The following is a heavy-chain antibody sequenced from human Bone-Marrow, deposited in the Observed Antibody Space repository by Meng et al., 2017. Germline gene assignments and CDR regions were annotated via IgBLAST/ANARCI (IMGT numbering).Heavy chain of an antibody. V-gene: IGHV3-7*01. Sequence: LTGAASGFTFSSYWMSWVRQAPGKGLEWVANIKQDGSEKYYVDSVKGRFTISRDNAKNSLYLQMNSLRAEDTAVYYCARVPYNGAGFGELFFFSAFDIWGQGTMVTVSS. J-gene: IGHJ3*02. CDR2: IKQDGSEK. CDR3: ARVPYNGAGFGELFFFSAFDI. D-gene: IGHD3-10*01. CDR1: GFTFSSYW.